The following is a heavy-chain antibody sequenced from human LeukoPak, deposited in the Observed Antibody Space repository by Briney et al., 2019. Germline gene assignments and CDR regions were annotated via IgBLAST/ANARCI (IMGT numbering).Heavy chain of an antibody. CDR2: IYYSEST. V-gene: IGHV4-59*12. CDR1: GGSISSYY. CDR3: ARDWKYCSSTSCYVLKAGWFDP. D-gene: IGHD2-2*01. J-gene: IGHJ5*02. Sequence: PSETLSLTCTVSGGSISSYYWSWIRQPPGKGLEWIGYIYYSESTNYNPSLKSRVTISVDTSKNQFSLKLSSVTAADTAVYYCARDWKYCSSTSCYVLKAGWFDPWGQGTLVTVSS.